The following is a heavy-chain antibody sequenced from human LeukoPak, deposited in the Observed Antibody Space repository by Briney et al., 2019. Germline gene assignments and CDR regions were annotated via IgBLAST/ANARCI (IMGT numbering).Heavy chain of an antibody. CDR2: IYTSGST. CDR1: GGSISSYY. V-gene: IGHV4-4*07. CDR3: ARGRASIAAAVFLDY. Sequence: PSETLSLTCTVSGGSISSYYWSWIRQPAGKGLEWIGRIYTSGSTNYNPSLKSRVTISVDTSKNQFSLKLSSVTAADTAVYYCARGRASIAAAVFLDYWGQGTMVTVSS. D-gene: IGHD6-13*01. J-gene: IGHJ4*02.